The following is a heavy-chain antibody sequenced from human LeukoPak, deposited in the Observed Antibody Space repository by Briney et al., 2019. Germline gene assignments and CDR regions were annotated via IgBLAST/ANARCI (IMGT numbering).Heavy chain of an antibody. CDR1: GYTFTSYD. CDR2: MNPNSGNT. CDR3: ARSDTAKVEKFDP. J-gene: IGHJ5*02. D-gene: IGHD5-18*01. V-gene: IGHV1-8*03. Sequence: ASVKVSCKASGYTFTSYDINWVRQATGQGLEWMGWMNPNSGNTGYAQKFQGRVTITRNTSISTAYMELSSLRPEDTAVYYCARSDTAKVEKFDPWGQGTLVTVSS.